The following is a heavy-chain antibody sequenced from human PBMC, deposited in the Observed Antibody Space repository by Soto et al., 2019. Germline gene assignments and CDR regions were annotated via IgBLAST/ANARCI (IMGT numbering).Heavy chain of an antibody. CDR2: ITYDGSNK. CDR1: GFNFDNYG. Sequence: GGSLRLSCQASGFNFDNYGMHWVRQAPGKGLEWVAVITYDGSNKYYADSVKGRFTISRDNSKNTLSLHLSTLKPEDTAVYHCAKDRVGGTFYTPLGFWGQGTLVTVSS. D-gene: IGHD1-7*01. V-gene: IGHV3-30*18. CDR3: AKDRVGGTFYTPLGF. J-gene: IGHJ4*02.